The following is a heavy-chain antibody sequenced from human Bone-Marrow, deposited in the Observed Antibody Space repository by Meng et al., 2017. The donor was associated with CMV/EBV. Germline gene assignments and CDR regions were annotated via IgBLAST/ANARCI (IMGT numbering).Heavy chain of an antibody. D-gene: IGHD1-7*01. J-gene: IGHJ5*02. CDR2: SNPKTAAT. Sequence: ASVKVSCKASGYTFAGYHVHWVRQAPGQGLEWMGWSNPKTAATHYAQKFQGRVTMTRDTSISTAYMELSRLKSDDTAVYYCTRYNWNYGSWDPWGQGTLVTVSS. CDR3: TRYNWNYGSWDP. CDR1: GYTFAGYH. V-gene: IGHV1-2*02.